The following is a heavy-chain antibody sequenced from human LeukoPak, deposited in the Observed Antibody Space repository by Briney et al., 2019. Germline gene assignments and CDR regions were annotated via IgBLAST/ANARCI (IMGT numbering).Heavy chain of an antibody. J-gene: IGHJ4*02. CDR3: ARVRVGSTTYVY. CDR2: INPNSRDT. V-gene: IGHV1-2*02. Sequence: ASVKVSCKASGYTFTGYYIHWVRQAPGQGLEWMGWINPNSRDTKYAQKFQGRVTMTRDTSISTAYMELTRLTSYDTAVYYCARVRVGSTTYVYWGQGTLVTVSS. D-gene: IGHD1-1*01. CDR1: GYTFTGYY.